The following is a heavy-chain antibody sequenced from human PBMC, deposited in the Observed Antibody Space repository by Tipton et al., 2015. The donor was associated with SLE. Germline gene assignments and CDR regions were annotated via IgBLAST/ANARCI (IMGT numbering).Heavy chain of an antibody. CDR3: ARDIAAAGDYYGMDV. D-gene: IGHD6-13*01. CDR2: INHSGNT. CDR1: GGSFSGYY. J-gene: IGHJ6*02. Sequence: TLSLTCAVYGGSFSGYYWSWIRQPPGKGLEWIGEINHSGNTNYNPSLKSRVTISVDTSKNQFSLKLSSVTAADTAVYYCARDIAAAGDYYGMDVWGQGTTVTVSS. V-gene: IGHV4-34*01.